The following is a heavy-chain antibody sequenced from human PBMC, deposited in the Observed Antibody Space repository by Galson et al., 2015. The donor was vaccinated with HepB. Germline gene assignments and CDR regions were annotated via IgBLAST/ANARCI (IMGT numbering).Heavy chain of an antibody. J-gene: IGHJ4*02. CDR1: GFNFRSHV. CDR3: AKDSVSGTYVPTYSDS. Sequence: SLRLSCAASGFNFRSHVMTWVRQAPGKGLEWVSSLRGSGAITYYADSVKGRFTISRDNSQNRIFLHMNRLRAEDTALYYCAKDSVSGTYVPTYSDSWGQGTLVPGAS. D-gene: IGHD1-26*01. CDR2: LRGSGAIT. V-gene: IGHV3-23*01.